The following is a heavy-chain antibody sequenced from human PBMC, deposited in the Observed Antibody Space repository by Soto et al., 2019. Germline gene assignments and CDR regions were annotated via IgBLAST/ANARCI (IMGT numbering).Heavy chain of an antibody. Sequence: PGGSLRLSCAASGLTVDDYAMHWVRQAPGKGLEWVSGISWNSETIDYADSVKGRFTISRDNAKSSLFLQMNSLRPDDTALYYCAKDMQWGGMTTIHYFDSWGQGTRVNVS. CDR3: AKDMQWGGMTTIHYFDS. D-gene: IGHD4-17*01. V-gene: IGHV3-9*01. J-gene: IGHJ4*02. CDR2: ISWNSETI. CDR1: GLTVDDYA.